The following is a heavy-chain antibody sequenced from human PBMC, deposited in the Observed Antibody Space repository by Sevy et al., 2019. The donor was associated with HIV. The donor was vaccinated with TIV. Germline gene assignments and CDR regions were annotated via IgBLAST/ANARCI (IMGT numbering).Heavy chain of an antibody. D-gene: IGHD2-8*01. CDR2: LSFGCGKI. Sequence: GGSLRLSCAASGFDFSIYSMSWVRQAPGKGLEWVSTLSFGCGKINYADSVKGRFTISRDNSKSSLYLQMNNMRVEDTAVYYCAREGCTKPQDYWGQGTLVTVSS. CDR1: GFDFSIYS. CDR3: AREGCTKPQDY. J-gene: IGHJ4*02. V-gene: IGHV3-23*01.